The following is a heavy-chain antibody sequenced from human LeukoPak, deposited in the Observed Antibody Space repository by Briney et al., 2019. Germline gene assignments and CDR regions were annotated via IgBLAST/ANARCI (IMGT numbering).Heavy chain of an antibody. CDR3: ATVFGY. V-gene: IGHV3-74*01. Sequence: GGSLRLSCAASGFTLSSDWMHWVRQAPGKGLEWVSRMNQDGSNTSYADSVKGRFTISRDNAKNTVYLQMNSLRAEDSAVYYRATVFGYWGQGTLVTVSS. CDR1: GFTLSSDW. CDR2: MNQDGSNT. J-gene: IGHJ4*02.